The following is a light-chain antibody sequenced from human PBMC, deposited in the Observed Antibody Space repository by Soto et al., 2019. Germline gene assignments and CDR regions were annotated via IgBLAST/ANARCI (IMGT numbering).Light chain of an antibody. Sequence: QLVLTQSPSASASLGASVKLTCTLSTGHINNAIAWHQQQPEKGPRFLMKLNSDGSHTKGDGIFDRFSGSSSGSERYLTISSLQSEDEAAYYCQTWGTGIVVFGGGTKLTVL. J-gene: IGLJ2*01. CDR1: TGHINNA. CDR2: LNSDGSH. V-gene: IGLV4-69*01. CDR3: QTWGTGIVV.